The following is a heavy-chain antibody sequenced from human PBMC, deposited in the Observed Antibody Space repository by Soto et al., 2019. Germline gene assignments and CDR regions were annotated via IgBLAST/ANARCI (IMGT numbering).Heavy chain of an antibody. Sequence: QVQLVQSGAEVKKPGASVKVSCKASGYTFTSYDINWVRQATGQGLEWMGWMNPNSGNTGYPQKFQGRVTMPRNTSISTSYIVLSSLISHDTAVYYRARFRLARIAPSANNWFDPWGQGALVPVSS. CDR2: MNPNSGNT. CDR1: GYTFTSYD. J-gene: IGHJ5*02. D-gene: IGHD2-2*01. CDR3: ARFRLARIAPSANNWFDP. V-gene: IGHV1-8*01.